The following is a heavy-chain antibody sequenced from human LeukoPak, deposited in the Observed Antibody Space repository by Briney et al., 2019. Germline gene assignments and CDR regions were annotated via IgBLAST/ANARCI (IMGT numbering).Heavy chain of an antibody. V-gene: IGHV3-53*01. CDR2: YGGGTT. CDR3: ARITMSRFDP. D-gene: IGHD3-10*02. J-gene: IGHJ5*02. Sequence: YGGGTTYYADSVKGRFTISRDNSKNTLYPQMNSLRAEDTAVYYCARITMSRFDPWGQGTLVTVS.